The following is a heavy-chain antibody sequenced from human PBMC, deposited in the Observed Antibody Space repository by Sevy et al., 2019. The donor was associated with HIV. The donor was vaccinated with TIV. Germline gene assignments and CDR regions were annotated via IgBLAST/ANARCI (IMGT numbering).Heavy chain of an antibody. J-gene: IGHJ3*02. CDR1: GGSISSYY. Sequence: SETLSLTCTVSGGSISSYYWSWIRQPPGKGLEWIGYIYYSGSTKYNPSLKSRVTISVDTSKNQFSLKLSSVTAADTAVYYCARQRQRFLEWLIAFDIWGQGTMVTVSS. CDR2: IYYSGST. V-gene: IGHV4-59*08. CDR3: ARQRQRFLEWLIAFDI. D-gene: IGHD3-3*01.